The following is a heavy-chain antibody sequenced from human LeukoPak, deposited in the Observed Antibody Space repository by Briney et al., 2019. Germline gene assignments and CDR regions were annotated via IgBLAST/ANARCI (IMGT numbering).Heavy chain of an antibody. CDR3: ALKYDTSGYYYFDY. V-gene: IGHV5-51*01. CDR2: MYPGDSET. Sequence: GESLKISCQGSGYIFTSSWIGWVRQMPGKGLEWMGIMYPGDSETTYSPSFQGQVTISADKSISTAYLHWSSLKASDTAMYYFALKYDTSGYYYFDYWGQGTLVTVSS. D-gene: IGHD3-22*01. J-gene: IGHJ4*02. CDR1: GYIFTSSW.